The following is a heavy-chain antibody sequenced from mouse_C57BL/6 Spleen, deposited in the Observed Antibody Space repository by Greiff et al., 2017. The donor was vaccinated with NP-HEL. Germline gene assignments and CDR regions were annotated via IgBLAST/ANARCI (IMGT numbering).Heavy chain of an antibody. Sequence: QVQLQQPGAELVMPGASVKLSCTASGYTFTSYWMHWVKQRPGQGLEWIGEIDPSDSYTNYNQKFKGKSTLTVDKSSSTAYMQLSSLTSEDSAVYYCALIYDGYYRDYWGQGTTLTVSS. D-gene: IGHD2-3*01. CDR1: GYTFTSYW. CDR3: ALIYDGYYRDY. J-gene: IGHJ2*01. CDR2: IDPSDSYT. V-gene: IGHV1-69*01.